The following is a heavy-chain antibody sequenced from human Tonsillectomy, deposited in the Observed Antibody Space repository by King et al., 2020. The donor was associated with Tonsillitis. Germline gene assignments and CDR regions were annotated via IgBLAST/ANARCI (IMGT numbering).Heavy chain of an antibody. CDR3: AKHGWGLKPDFDY. V-gene: IGHV3-23*04. CDR1: GFTFSSYA. J-gene: IGHJ4*02. Sequence: VQLVESGGGLVQPGGSLRLSCAASGFTFSSYAMSWVRQAPGKGLEWVSGISGSGGGTYYADSVKGRLTISRDSTKNILYLQMNSLRAEDTAVYYCAKHGWGLKPDFDYWGQGTLVTVSS. CDR2: ISGSGGGT. D-gene: IGHD3-10*01.